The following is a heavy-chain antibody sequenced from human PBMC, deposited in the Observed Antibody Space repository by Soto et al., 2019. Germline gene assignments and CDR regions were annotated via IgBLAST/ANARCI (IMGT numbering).Heavy chain of an antibody. CDR2: ISSSSTI. V-gene: IGHV3-48*02. D-gene: IGHD3-16*02. J-gene: IGHJ3*02. CDR3: ARIRDYDYVWGSYRYPDAFDI. Sequence: GESLKISCAASGFTFSSYSMNWVRQAPGKGLEWVSYISSSSTIYYADSVKGRFTISRDNAKNSLYLQMNSLRDEDTAVYYCARIRDYDYVWGSYRYPDAFDIWGQGTMVTVSS. CDR1: GFTFSSYS.